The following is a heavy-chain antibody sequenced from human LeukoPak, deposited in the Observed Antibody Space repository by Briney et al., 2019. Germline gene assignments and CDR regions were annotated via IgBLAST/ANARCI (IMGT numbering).Heavy chain of an antibody. D-gene: IGHD1-1*01. Sequence: GASVKVSCKASGYTFTGYYMHWVRQAPGQGLEWMGWINPNSGGTNYAQKFQGRVTMTRDTSISTAYMELSRLRSDDTAVYYCASTNSVSYYYYGMDVWGQGTTVTVSS. CDR3: ASTNSVSYYYYGMDV. CDR1: GYTFTGYY. CDR2: INPNSGGT. J-gene: IGHJ6*02. V-gene: IGHV1-2*02.